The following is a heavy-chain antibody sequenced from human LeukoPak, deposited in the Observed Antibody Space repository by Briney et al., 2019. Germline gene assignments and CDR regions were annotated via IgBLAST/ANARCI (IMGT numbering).Heavy chain of an antibody. D-gene: IGHD6-19*01. J-gene: IGHJ4*02. CDR2: IYYSGST. V-gene: IGHV4-59*08. CDR3: ARHKTEKQWLVPLDY. Sequence: SETLSLTCTVSGGSISSYYWSWIRQPPGEGLGWIGHIYYSGSTNYNPSLKSRVTISVDTSESQFSLKLSSVTAADTAVYYCARHKTEKQWLVPLDYWGQGTLVTVSS. CDR1: GGSISSYY.